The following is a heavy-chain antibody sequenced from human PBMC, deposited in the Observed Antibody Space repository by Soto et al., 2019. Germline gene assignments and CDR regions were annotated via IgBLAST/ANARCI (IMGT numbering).Heavy chain of an antibody. CDR3: ARRRGSVLRTSQGPDRAFDI. CDR1: GGTFSSYA. Sequence: QVQLVQSGAEVKKPGSSVKVSCKASGGTFSSYAISWVRQAPGQGLEWMGGIIPIFGTANYAQKFQGRVKNTADKSPSKAYMEVSRLRSEDTAVYFCARRRGSVLRTSQGPDRAFDIWGPREKVHRSS. V-gene: IGHV1-69*06. D-gene: IGHD3-10*01. J-gene: IGHJ3*02. CDR2: IIPIFGTA.